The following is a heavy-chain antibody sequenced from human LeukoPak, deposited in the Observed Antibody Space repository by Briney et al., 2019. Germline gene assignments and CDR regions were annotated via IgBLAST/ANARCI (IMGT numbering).Heavy chain of an antibody. CDR3: ARATRNGYDY. D-gene: IGHD5-24*01. CDR2: IAHDSTTI. J-gene: IGHJ4*02. Sequence: PGGSLRLSCAASGFTFRIYGMNWVRQAPGKGPEWISYIAHDSTTIYYKGSVKGRFTMSRDNARTSLYLQMTSLRAEDTAMYYCARATRNGYDYWGQGTLVTVSS. CDR1: GFTFRIYG. V-gene: IGHV3-48*04.